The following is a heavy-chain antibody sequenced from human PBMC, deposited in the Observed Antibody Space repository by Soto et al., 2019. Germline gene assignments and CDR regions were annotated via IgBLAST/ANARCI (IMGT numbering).Heavy chain of an antibody. J-gene: IGHJ4*02. D-gene: IGHD3-22*01. CDR1: GGTFSSYA. CDR2: IIPIFGTA. Sequence: SVKVSCKASGGTFSSYAISWVRQAPGQGLEWMGGIIPIFGTANYAQKFQGRVTITADESTSTAYLEMNSLRAEDTAVYYCAKGSSGYYDTFDYWGQGTLVTVSS. V-gene: IGHV1-69*13. CDR3: AKGSSGYYDTFDY.